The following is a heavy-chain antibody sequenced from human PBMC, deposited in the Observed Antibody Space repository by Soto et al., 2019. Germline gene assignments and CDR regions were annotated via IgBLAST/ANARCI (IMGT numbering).Heavy chain of an antibody. V-gene: IGHV1-3*01. J-gene: IGHJ4*02. CDR2: INAGNGNT. D-gene: IGHD3-3*01. CDR3: ATGLTIFGVVTPPWYFDY. Sequence: ASVKVSCKASGYTFTSYAMHWVRQAPGQRLEWMGWINAGNGNTKYSQKFQGRVTITRDTSASTAYMELSSLRSEDTAVYYCATGLTIFGVVTPPWYFDYWGQGTLVTVSS. CDR1: GYTFTSYA.